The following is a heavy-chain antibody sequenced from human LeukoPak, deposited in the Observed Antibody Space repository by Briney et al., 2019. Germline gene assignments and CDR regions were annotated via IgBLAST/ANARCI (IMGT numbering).Heavy chain of an antibody. V-gene: IGHV1-2*02. J-gene: IGHJ3*02. CDR2: INPNSGGT. Sequence: VSVKVSCTASGYTFTRYYMHWVRQAPGQGLEGMGWINPNSGGTNYAQTFQGRVTMTRDTSISTAYMELSRLRSDDTAVYYCARAYSSSWYAFDIWGQGTMVTVSS. D-gene: IGHD6-13*01. CDR1: GYTFTRYY. CDR3: ARAYSSSWYAFDI.